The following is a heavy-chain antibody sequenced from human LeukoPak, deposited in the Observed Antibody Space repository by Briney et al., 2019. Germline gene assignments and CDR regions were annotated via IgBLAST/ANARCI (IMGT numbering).Heavy chain of an antibody. CDR2: INHSGST. CDR1: GGSFSGYY. J-gene: IGHJ6*03. Sequence: PSETLSLTCAVYGGSFSGYYWSWIRQPPGKGLEWIGEINHSGSTNYNPSLKSRVTISVDTSKNQFSLKLSSVTAADTAVYYCARGLSPYYYYYMDVWGKETTVTVSS. CDR3: ARGLSPYYYYYMDV. V-gene: IGHV4-34*01. D-gene: IGHD3-16*02.